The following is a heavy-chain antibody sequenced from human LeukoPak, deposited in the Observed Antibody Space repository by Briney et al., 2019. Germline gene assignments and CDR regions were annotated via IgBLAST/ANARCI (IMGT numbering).Heavy chain of an antibody. Sequence: PGGSLRLSCAASGFTVSSNYMSWVRQAPGKGLEWVSVIYSGGSTYYADSVKGRFTISRDNSKNTLYLQMNSLRAEDTAVYYCAKDPVAAADNWFDPWGQGTLVTVSS. CDR1: GFTVSSNY. V-gene: IGHV3-53*01. CDR3: AKDPVAAADNWFDP. J-gene: IGHJ5*02. D-gene: IGHD6-13*01. CDR2: IYSGGST.